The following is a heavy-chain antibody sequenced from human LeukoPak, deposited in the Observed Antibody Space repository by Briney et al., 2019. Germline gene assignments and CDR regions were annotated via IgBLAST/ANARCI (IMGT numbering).Heavy chain of an antibody. V-gene: IGHV4-30-4*08. D-gene: IGHD3-22*01. CDR1: GGSISSGDYY. J-gene: IGHJ3*02. Sequence: SETLSLTCTVSGGSISSGDYYLSWIRQPPGKGLEWIGYIYYSGSTYYNPSLKSRVTISVDTSKNQFSLKLSSVTAADTAVYYCARRGYYDSSGHPSGAFDIWGQGTMVTVSS. CDR3: ARRGYYDSSGHPSGAFDI. CDR2: IYYSGST.